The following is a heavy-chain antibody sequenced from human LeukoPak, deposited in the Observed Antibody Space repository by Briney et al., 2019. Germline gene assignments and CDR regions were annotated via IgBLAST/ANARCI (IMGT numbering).Heavy chain of an antibody. CDR1: GFAFSNYG. V-gene: IGHV3-30*18. Sequence: GGSLRLSCAASGFAFSNYGMHWVRQAPGKGLEWVAVISYDGSNKYYADSVKGRFTISRDNSKNTLYLQMNSLRAEDTAVYYCAKDSSYCSGGSCYYNYYYMDVWGKGTTVTVS. D-gene: IGHD2-15*01. J-gene: IGHJ6*03. CDR2: ISYDGSNK. CDR3: AKDSSYCSGGSCYYNYYYMDV.